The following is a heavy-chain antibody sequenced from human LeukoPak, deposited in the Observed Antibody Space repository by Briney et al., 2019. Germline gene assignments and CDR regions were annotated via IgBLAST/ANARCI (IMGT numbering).Heavy chain of an antibody. V-gene: IGHV4-34*01. J-gene: IGHJ4*02. D-gene: IGHD1-26*01. Sequence: PSETLSLTCAVYGGSFSGYYWSWIRQPPGKGLDWIGEITHSESTNYNPSLKSRVAISVDTSKNQFSLKLSSVTAADTAMYYCARRPRNSGSYDGPSGLDYWSQGTLVTVSS. CDR2: ITHSEST. CDR3: ARRPRNSGSYDGPSGLDY. CDR1: GGSFSGYY.